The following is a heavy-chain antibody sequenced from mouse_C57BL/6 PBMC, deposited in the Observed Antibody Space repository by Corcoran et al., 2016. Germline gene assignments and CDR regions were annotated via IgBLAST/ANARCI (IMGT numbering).Heavy chain of an antibody. D-gene: IGHD3-3*01. J-gene: IGHJ2*01. V-gene: IGHV1-26*01. Sequence: EVQLQQSGPELVKPGASVKISCKASGYTLTDYYMNWVKQSHGKSLEWIGDINPNNGGTSYNQKFKGKATLTVDKSSSTAYMELRSLTSEDSAVYYCARRELWPFDYWGQGTTLTVSS. CDR2: INPNNGGT. CDR3: ARRELWPFDY. CDR1: GYTLTDYY.